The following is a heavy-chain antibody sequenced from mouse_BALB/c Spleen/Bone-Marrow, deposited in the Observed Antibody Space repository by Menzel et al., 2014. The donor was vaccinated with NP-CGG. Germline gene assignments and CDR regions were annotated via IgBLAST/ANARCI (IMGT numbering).Heavy chain of an antibody. D-gene: IGHD2-4*01. V-gene: IGHV2-2*02. CDR3: ARNSRIYYDYEGYAMDY. CDR2: IWSGGKT. CDR1: GLSLTTYG. J-gene: IGHJ4*01. Sequence: VQLQQSGPGLVEPSQSLSITCTVSGLSLTTYGVHCVRQSPGKGLEWLGVIWSGGKTDYNAAFISRLSNSKDNSKSQVFFKMNSQQANDTAIYYCARNSRIYYDYEGYAMDYWGQGTSVTVSS.